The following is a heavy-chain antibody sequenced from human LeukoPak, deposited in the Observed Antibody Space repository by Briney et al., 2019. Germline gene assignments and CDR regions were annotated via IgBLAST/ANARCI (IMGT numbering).Heavy chain of an antibody. V-gene: IGHV4-39*01. CDR1: GGSISNSSYY. Sequence: SETLSLTCTVSGGSISNSSYYWGWIRQPPGKGLEWIGSIYYSGSTYYNPSLKSRVTISVDTSKNQFSLKLSSVTAADTAVYYCASETPILVNWGQGTLVTVSS. J-gene: IGHJ4*02. CDR2: IYYSGST. CDR3: ASETPILVN.